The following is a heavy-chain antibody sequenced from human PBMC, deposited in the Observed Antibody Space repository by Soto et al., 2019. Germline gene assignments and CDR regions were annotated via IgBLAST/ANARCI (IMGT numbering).Heavy chain of an antibody. CDR2: IIYSGST. CDR3: ARVKAAVVLEY. D-gene: IGHD6-13*01. V-gene: IGHV4-59*01. CDR1: GDSISSYY. J-gene: IGHJ4*01. Sequence: PSETLSLTCTVSGDSISSYYWSWIRQPPGKGLEFIGYIIYSGSTNYNPSLKTRVTMSVDTSKNQFSLKVNSVTAAATAVYYCARVKAAVVLEYGDQGTLLAVSS.